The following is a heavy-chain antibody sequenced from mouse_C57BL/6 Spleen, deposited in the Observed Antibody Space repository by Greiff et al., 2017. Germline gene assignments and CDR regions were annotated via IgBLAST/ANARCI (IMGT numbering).Heavy chain of an antibody. CDR1: GYTFTDYE. CDR2: IDPETGGT. J-gene: IGHJ1*03. Sequence: VKLQESGAELVRPGASVTLSCKASGYTFTDYEMHWVKQTPVHGLEWIGAIDPETGGTAYNQKFKGKAILTADKSSSTAYMELRSLTSEDSAVYYCTRHGPYSNGGYCYFDVWGTGTTVTVSS. CDR3: TRHGPYSNGGYCYFDV. V-gene: IGHV1-15*01. D-gene: IGHD2-5*01.